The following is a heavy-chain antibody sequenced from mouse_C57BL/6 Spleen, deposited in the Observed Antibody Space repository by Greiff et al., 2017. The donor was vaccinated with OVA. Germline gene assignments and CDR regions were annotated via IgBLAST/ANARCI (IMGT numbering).Heavy chain of an antibody. D-gene: IGHD4-1*01. Sequence: VQLKESGPGLVAPSQSLSITCTVSGFSLTSYGVDWVRQPPGKGLEWLGVIWGGGGTNYNSALMSRLSISKDNSNSQAFIKMNNLQSEDTAMYDCAKRTGAGARDYWGQGTSVTVSA. J-gene: IGHJ4*01. V-gene: IGHV2-9*01. CDR1: GFSLTSYG. CDR2: IWGGGGT. CDR3: AKRTGAGARDY.